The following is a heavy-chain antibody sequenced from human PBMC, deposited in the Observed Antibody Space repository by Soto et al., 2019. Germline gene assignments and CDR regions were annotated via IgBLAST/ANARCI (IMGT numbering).Heavy chain of an antibody. CDR3: AKPPVAHAAAGRGGGGYFDY. CDR2: ISGSGGST. V-gene: IGHV3-23*01. Sequence: EVQLLESGGGLVQPGGSLRRSCEASGFPFSAYAMSWVRQAPGKGLEWVSAISGSGGSTYYADSVKGRVTISRDNSKNQLHLQMNSLGAEDTAVYYSAKPPVAHAAAGRGGGGYFDYWGQGTLVTVSS. D-gene: IGHD6-13*01. CDR1: GFPFSAYA. J-gene: IGHJ4*02.